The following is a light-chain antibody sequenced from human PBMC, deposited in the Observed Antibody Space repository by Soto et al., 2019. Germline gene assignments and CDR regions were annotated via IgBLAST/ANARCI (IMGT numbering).Light chain of an antibody. J-gene: IGKJ1*01. CDR3: QQSYSTPRT. CDR1: QSLSSY. CDR2: AAS. V-gene: IGKV1-39*01. Sequence: DIQMTQSPSSLSASVIDRVTITCRASQSLSSYLNSYQQNPGKAPKLLINAASSLQRGVPSRFSGSGSGTDFTLTVSSLQPEDFATYFCQQSYSTPRTFGQGTKVEVK.